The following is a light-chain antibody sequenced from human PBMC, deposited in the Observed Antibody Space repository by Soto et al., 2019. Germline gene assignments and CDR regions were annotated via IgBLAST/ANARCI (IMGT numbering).Light chain of an antibody. CDR3: QQYYNWPIT. CDR2: GAS. Sequence: DIVMTQTPLSLSVTPGQPASISCKSSQSLLHSDGKTYLYWYQQKPGQAPRLLIYGASTRATGIPARFSGSGSGTEFTLTISSLQSEDFAVYYCQQYYNWPITFGQGTRLEIK. CDR1: QSLLHSDGKTY. J-gene: IGKJ5*01. V-gene: IGKV2-29*01.